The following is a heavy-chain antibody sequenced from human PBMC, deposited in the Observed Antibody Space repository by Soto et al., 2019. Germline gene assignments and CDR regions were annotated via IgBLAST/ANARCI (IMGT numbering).Heavy chain of an antibody. J-gene: IGHJ5*02. CDR1: GYTFTSYA. CDR2: INAGNGNT. CDR3: ARDYAVYYDSSGYPPPYNWFDP. V-gene: IGHV1-3*01. D-gene: IGHD3-22*01. Sequence: ASVKVSCKASGYTFTSYARHWVRQAPGQRLEWMGWINAGNGNTKYSQKFQGRVTITRDTSASTAYMELSSLRSEDTAVYYCARDYAVYYDSSGYPPPYNWFDPWGQGTLVTVSS.